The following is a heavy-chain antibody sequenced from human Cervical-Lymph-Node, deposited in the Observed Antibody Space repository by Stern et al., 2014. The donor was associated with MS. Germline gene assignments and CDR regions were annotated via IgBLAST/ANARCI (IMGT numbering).Heavy chain of an antibody. D-gene: IGHD3-10*01. Sequence: VQLVESGADVKTPGASVKVSCKASGYIFTDYYIHWVRQAPGQGPEWLAMINPVGGKTNYDQKFRGRVTLTRDTSTSTVYMDLSSLRPDDTAVYYCARGFRGIALVYFDYWGQGTLVTVSS. V-gene: IGHV1-46*01. CDR3: ARGFRGIALVYFDY. CDR1: GYIFTDYY. J-gene: IGHJ4*02. CDR2: INPVGGKT.